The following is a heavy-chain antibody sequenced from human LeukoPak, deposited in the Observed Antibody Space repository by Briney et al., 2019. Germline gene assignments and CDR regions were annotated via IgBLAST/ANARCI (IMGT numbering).Heavy chain of an antibody. J-gene: IGHJ4*02. CDR1: GGAISSRN. D-gene: IGHD6-19*01. CDR3: VKEWNSSGWFLNY. Sequence: PSVTLSLTCAVSGGAISSRNWWNWVRQPPGEGLEWVSATSGSGTSTFYADAVKRRVTISSDNANTTLFLQMNSLRAEDTAVYYCVKEWNSSGWFLNYWGKGTLVTVSS. V-gene: IGHV3-23*01. CDR2: TSGSGTST.